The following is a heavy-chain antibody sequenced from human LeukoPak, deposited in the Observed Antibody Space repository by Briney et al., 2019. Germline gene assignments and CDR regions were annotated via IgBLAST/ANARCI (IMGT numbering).Heavy chain of an antibody. D-gene: IGHD2-15*01. J-gene: IGHJ3*02. CDR2: INHSGST. CDR3: ATSPGGVVVVASDAFDI. Sequence: SQTLSLTCAVYGGSFSGYYWSWIRQPPGKGLEWIGEINHSGSTNYNPSLKSRVTISVDTSKNQFSLKLSSVTAADTAVYYCATSPGGVVVVASDAFDIWGQGTMVTVSS. CDR1: GGSFSGYY. V-gene: IGHV4-34*01.